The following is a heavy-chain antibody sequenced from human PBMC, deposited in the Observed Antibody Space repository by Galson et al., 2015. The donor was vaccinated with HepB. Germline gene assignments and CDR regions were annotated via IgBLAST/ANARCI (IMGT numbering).Heavy chain of an antibody. Sequence: SLRLSCAASDFTVSSNYMSWVRQAPGKGLECVSVIYSGGNTYYADSVKGRFTISRDNSKNTLYLQMNSLRAEDTAVYYCARALYYFDYWGQGTLVTVSS. CDR1: DFTVSSNY. CDR2: IYSGGNT. V-gene: IGHV3-53*01. CDR3: ARALYYFDY. J-gene: IGHJ4*02.